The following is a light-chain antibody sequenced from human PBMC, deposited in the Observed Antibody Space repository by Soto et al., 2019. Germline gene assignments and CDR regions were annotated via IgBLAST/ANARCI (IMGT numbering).Light chain of an antibody. Sequence: DIQMTQSPSTLSASVGDRVTITCRASQNINNWIAWYQQKPGKAPKFLIYDASTLESGVPSRFSGSGFGTEFSLTISSLQPDDSGSYYCQHMRTFGQGTK. CDR1: QNINNW. CDR3: QHMRT. J-gene: IGKJ1*01. CDR2: DAS. V-gene: IGKV1-5*01.